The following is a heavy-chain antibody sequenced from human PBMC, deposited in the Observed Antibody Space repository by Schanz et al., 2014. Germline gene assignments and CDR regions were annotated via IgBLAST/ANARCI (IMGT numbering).Heavy chain of an antibody. CDR1: GFTFSSYG. J-gene: IGHJ4*02. D-gene: IGHD3-3*01. Sequence: EVHLVESGGGLVQPGGSLRLSCAASGFTFSSYGMHWVRQAPGKGLEWVSALSEGGGGTHYADSVRGRFTISSDSSKNPLYRQMNSLRAEDTAVYYCVRDSFFAFDYWGQGTLVTVSS. CDR3: VRDSFFAFDY. CDR2: LSEGGGGT. V-gene: IGHV3-23*04.